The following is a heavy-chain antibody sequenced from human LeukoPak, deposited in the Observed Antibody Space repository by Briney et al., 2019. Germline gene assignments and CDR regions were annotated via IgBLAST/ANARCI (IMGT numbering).Heavy chain of an antibody. V-gene: IGHV1-18*01. CDR3: ARATPAGYYYGMDV. CDR1: GYTFTSYG. J-gene: IGHJ6*02. Sequence: ASVKVSCKASGYTFTSYGISWVRQAPGQGLEWMGWISAYKGNTNYAQKLQGRVTMTTDTSTSTAYMELRSLRSDDTAVYYCARATPAGYYYGMDVWGQGTTVTVSS. CDR2: ISAYKGNT.